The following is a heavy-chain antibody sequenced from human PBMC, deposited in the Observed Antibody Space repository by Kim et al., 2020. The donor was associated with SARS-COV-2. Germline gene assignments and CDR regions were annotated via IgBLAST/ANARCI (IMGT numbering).Heavy chain of an antibody. CDR2: VYPHDFTT. J-gene: IGHJ5*02. V-gene: IGHV5-51*01. Sequence: GASLKISCKGSGSTFTDYWIGWVRQVPGKGLEWMGIVYPHDFTTQYSPSFQGQVTISVDRSINTAYLQWTSLRASDTAMYFCARRLYYDSLFDPWGQGTLVTVS. D-gene: IGHD3-22*01. CDR3: ARRLYYDSLFDP. CDR1: GSTFTDYW.